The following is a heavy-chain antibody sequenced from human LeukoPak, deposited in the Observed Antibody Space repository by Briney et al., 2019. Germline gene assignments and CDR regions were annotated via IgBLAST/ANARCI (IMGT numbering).Heavy chain of an antibody. CDR1: GFTFRTYS. D-gene: IGHD1-1*01. J-gene: IGHJ4*02. CDR3: ADNLSR. V-gene: IGHV3-48*01. CDR2: ISGSSSFI. Sequence: PGGSLRLSCAASGFTFRTYSMNWVRQAPGKGLEWVSYISGSSSFIYYAESVKGRFTISRDNAKNSLYLQLNSLRAEDTAVYYCADNLSRWGQGTLVTVSS.